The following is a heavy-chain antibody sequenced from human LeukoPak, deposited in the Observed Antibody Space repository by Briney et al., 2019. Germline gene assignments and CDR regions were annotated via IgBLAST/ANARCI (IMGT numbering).Heavy chain of an antibody. Sequence: GGSLRPSCAASGFTFSSYSMNWVRQAPEKGLEWVSSISSSSSYIYYADSEKGRFTISRDNAKNSLYLQMNSLRAEDTAVYYCATVPIAAIDYWGQGTLVTVSS. CDR2: ISSSSSYI. V-gene: IGHV3-21*01. J-gene: IGHJ4*02. D-gene: IGHD6-13*01. CDR3: ATVPIAAIDY. CDR1: GFTFSSYS.